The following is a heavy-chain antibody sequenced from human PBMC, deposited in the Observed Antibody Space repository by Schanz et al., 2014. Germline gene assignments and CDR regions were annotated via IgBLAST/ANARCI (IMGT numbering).Heavy chain of an antibody. Sequence: QVQLVQSGAEAKKPRASVKVSCKASGYTFTSYSMHWVRQAPGQGLEWMGRVIPILGVAHYAQKFQGRVTTTADKSTTTAYMELNSMNSDDTAVYYCATHDYADSVSWGQGTLVTVSS. CDR1: GYTFTSYS. V-gene: IGHV1-46*01. CDR3: ATHDYADSVS. D-gene: IGHD4-17*01. J-gene: IGHJ5*02. CDR2: VIPILGVA.